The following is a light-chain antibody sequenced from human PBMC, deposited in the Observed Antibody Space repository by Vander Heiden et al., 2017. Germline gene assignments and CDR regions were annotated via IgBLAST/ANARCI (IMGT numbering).Light chain of an antibody. Sequence: QSVLTQPPSASGTPGQRFTISCSGTSSNIGSNSVSWYRRLPGTAPKLLIYIDNQRPSGVPDRFSGSKSGTSASLAISGLQSEDEAEYFCAAWDDNLNGLYVFGTGTKVTVL. CDR1: SSNIGSNS. CDR3: AAWDDNLNGLYV. V-gene: IGLV1-44*01. CDR2: IDN. J-gene: IGLJ1*01.